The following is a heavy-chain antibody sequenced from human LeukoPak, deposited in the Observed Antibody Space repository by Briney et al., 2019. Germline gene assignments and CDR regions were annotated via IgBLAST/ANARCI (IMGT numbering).Heavy chain of an antibody. CDR2: ISSSGSTI. CDR1: GFTFSDYY. D-gene: IGHD3-22*01. J-gene: IGHJ4*02. CDR3: ARSATYYYDSSGYLNY. V-gene: IGHV3-11*04. Sequence: GSLRLPCAASGFTFSDYYMSWIRQAPGKGLEWVSYISSSGSTIYYADSVKGRFTISRDNAKNSLYLQMNSLRAEDTAVYYCARSATYYYDSSGYLNYWGQGTLVTVSS.